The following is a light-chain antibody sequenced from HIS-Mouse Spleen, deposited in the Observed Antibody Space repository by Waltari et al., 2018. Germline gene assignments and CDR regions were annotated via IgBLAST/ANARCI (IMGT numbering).Light chain of an antibody. J-gene: IGKJ1*01. Sequence: DIQLPQSPSFLSASVGHRAPIACRASQGITSYLARYQQKPGKAPKLLIYAASTLQSGVPSRFSCSGSGTEFTLTISSLQPEDFATYYCQQLNSYPPTFGQGTKVEIK. V-gene: IGKV1-9*01. CDR3: QQLNSYPPT. CDR1: QGITSY. CDR2: AAS.